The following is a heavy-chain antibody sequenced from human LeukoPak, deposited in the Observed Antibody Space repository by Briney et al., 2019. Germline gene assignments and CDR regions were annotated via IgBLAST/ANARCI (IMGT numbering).Heavy chain of an antibody. D-gene: IGHD6-13*01. CDR3: AKDYSSSYDY. CDR2: ISSSSSYI. CDR1: GFTFSRYS. V-gene: IGHV3-21*01. J-gene: IGHJ4*02. Sequence: GGSLRLSCAASGFTFSRYSMNWVRQAPGKGLEWVSSISSSSSYIYYADSVKGRFTISRDNSKNTLYLQMNSLRAEDTAVYYCAKDYSSSYDYWGQGTLVTVSS.